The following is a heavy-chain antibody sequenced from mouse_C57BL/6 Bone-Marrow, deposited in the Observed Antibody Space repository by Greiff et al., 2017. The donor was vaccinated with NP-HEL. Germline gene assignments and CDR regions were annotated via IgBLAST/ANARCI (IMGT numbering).Heavy chain of an antibody. CDR1: GYTFTSYG. CDR3: ARLRFPFDY. V-gene: IGHV1-81*01. J-gene: IGHJ2*01. CDR2: IYPRSGNT. Sequence: QVHVKQSGAELARPGASVKLSCKASGYTFTSYGISWVKQRTGQGLEWIGEIYPRSGNTYYNEKFKGKATLTADKSSSTAYMELRSLTSEDSAVYFCARLRFPFDYWGQGTTLTVSS.